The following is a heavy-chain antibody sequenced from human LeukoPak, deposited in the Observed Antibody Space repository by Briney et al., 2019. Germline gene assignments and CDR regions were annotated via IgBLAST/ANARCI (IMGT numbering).Heavy chain of an antibody. V-gene: IGHV3-48*01. CDR3: ARGAVAGHYYFDY. Sequence: GGSLRLSCAASGFTFSSYSMNWVRQAPGKGLEWVSYISSSSTIYYADSVKGRFTISRDNAKNSLYLQMNSLRAEDTAVYYCARGAVAGHYYFDYWGQGTLVTVSS. CDR1: GFTFSSYS. CDR2: ISSSSTI. D-gene: IGHD6-19*01. J-gene: IGHJ4*02.